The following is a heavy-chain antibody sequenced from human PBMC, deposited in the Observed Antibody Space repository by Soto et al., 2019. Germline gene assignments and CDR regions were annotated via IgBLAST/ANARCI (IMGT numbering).Heavy chain of an antibody. V-gene: IGHV3-23*01. CDR1: GFPFDNYA. J-gene: IGHJ4*02. Sequence: EVQLLESGGGLKQPGASLRLSCVASGFPFDNYAMTWVRQARGQGPEWVATISGSGAFTKYRDSVEGRFTISRDNSKNPLYRQMNSLKAEDTPIYFCAKLPGYSYNYRLNIDSWGQGTPVTVSS. CDR2: ISGSGAFT. D-gene: IGHD3-16*02. CDR3: AKLPGYSYNYRLNIDS.